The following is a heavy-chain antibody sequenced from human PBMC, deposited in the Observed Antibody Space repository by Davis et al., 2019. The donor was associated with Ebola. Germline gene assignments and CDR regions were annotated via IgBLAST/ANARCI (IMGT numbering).Heavy chain of an antibody. CDR3: ARDILRDWSDV. CDR2: INPNSGGT. D-gene: IGHD3-9*01. V-gene: IGHV1-2*06. J-gene: IGHJ5*02. CDR1: GYSFTGNY. Sequence: AASVKVSCKASGYSFTGNYVQWVRQAPGQGLEWMGRINPNSGGTNYAQKFQGRVTMTRDTSISTVYMELSRLRSDDTAVYYCARDILRDWSDVWGLGTLVIVSS.